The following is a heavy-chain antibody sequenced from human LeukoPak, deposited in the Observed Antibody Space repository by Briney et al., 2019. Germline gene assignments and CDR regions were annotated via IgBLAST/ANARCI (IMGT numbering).Heavy chain of an antibody. V-gene: IGHV1-2*02. D-gene: IGHD3-22*01. CDR1: GYTFTGYY. CDR3: ARDLVPYYYDSSGYLYGY. J-gene: IGHJ4*02. CDR2: INPNRGGT. Sequence: ASVKVSCKASGYTFTGYYMHWVRQAPGQGLEWMGWINPNRGGTNYAQKFQGRVTMTRDTSISTAYMELSRLRSDDTAVYYCARDLVPYYYDSSGYLYGYWGQGTLVTVSS.